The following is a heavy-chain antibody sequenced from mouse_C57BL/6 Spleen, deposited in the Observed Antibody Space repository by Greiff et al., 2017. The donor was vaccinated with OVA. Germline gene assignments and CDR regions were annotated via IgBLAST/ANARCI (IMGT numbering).Heavy chain of an antibody. CDR3: ERRDDYTGFAY. J-gene: IGHJ3*01. CDR2: IYPGDGDT. V-gene: IGHV1-80*01. Sequence: VQLQESGAELVKPGASVKISCKASGYAFSSYWMNWVKQRPGKGLEWIGQIYPGDGDTNYNGKFKGKATLTADKSSSTAYMQLSSLTSEDSAVYFCERRDDYTGFAYWGQGTLVTVS. CDR1: GYAFSSYW. D-gene: IGHD2-4*01.